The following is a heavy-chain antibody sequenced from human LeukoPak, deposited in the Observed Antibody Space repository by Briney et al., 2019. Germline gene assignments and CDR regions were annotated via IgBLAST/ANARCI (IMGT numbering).Heavy chain of an antibody. D-gene: IGHD3-3*01. Sequence: GGSLRLSCAASGFTFSSYSMNWVRQAPGKGLEWVSSISSSSSYIYYADSVKGRFTISRDNAKNSLYLQMNSLRAEDTAVYYCAKDTIFGVVTPYYFDYWGQGTLVTVSS. CDR1: GFTFSSYS. V-gene: IGHV3-21*04. CDR3: AKDTIFGVVTPYYFDY. J-gene: IGHJ4*02. CDR2: ISSSSSYI.